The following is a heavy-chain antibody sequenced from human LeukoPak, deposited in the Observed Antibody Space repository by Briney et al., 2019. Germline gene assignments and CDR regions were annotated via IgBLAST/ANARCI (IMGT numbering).Heavy chain of an antibody. V-gene: IGHV4-59*01. CDR3: ARAQLNVLKGDELVGWSDP. D-gene: IGHD3-9*01. J-gene: IGHJ5*02. Sequence: SETLSLTCTVTGGTISSYYWSWIRQPPGKGLEWIGYIYYSGSTNYNPSLKSRVTTSVDTSKNQFSLKLSSVTAADTAVYYCARAQLNVLKGDELVGWSDPWGQGTLVTVSS. CDR2: IYYSGST. CDR1: GGTISSYY.